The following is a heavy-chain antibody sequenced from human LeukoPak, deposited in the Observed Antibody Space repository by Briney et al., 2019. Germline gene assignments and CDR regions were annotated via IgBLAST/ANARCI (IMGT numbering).Heavy chain of an antibody. D-gene: IGHD4-17*01. CDR2: IKQDGSEK. CDR3: ARDRGDYGNWFDP. V-gene: IGHV3-7*01. J-gene: IGHJ5*02. Sequence: GGSLRLSCAVSGLTFNNYAMTWVRQAPGKGLEWVANIKQDGSEKYYADSVKGRFTISRDNSKNTLYLQMNSLRAEDTAVYYCARDRGDYGNWFDPWGQGTLVTVSS. CDR1: GLTFNNYA.